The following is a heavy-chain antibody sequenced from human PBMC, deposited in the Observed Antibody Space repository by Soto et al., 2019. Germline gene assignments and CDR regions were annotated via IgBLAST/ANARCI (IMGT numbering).Heavy chain of an antibody. V-gene: IGHV3-53*02. CDR1: GFTVSSNY. CDR3: ARDARYSSSWEGNY. Sequence: EVQLVETGGGLIQPGGSLRLSCAASGFTVSSNYMSWVRQAPGKGLEWVSVIYSGGSTYYADSVKGRFTISRDNSKNTLYLHMNSLRAEDTAVYYCARDARYSSSWEGNYWGQGTLVTVSS. CDR2: IYSGGST. D-gene: IGHD6-13*01. J-gene: IGHJ4*02.